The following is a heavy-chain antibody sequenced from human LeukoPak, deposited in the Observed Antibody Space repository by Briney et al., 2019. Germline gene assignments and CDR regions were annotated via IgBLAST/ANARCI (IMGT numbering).Heavy chain of an antibody. J-gene: IGHJ6*03. V-gene: IGHV3-30*02. Sequence: GGSLRLSCAASGLTFSSYGMHWVRQAPGKGLEWVAFIRYDGSNKYYGDSVKGRFTISRDNSKNTLYLQMNSLRAEDTAVYYCARDHGSGWYSYYYYYMDVWGKGITVTVSS. D-gene: IGHD6-19*01. CDR1: GLTFSSYG. CDR2: IRYDGSNK. CDR3: ARDHGSGWYSYYYYYMDV.